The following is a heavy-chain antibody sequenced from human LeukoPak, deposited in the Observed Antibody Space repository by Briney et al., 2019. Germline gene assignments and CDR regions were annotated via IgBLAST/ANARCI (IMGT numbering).Heavy chain of an antibody. CDR3: ARATSFGSGWYYFDY. J-gene: IGHJ4*02. V-gene: IGHV4-31*03. D-gene: IGHD6-19*01. Sequence: PSQTLSLSCTVSGGSISSGGYYWSWIRQHPGKGLEWIGYIYYSGSTYYNPSLKSRVTISVDTSKNQFSLKLSSVTAADTAVYYCARATSFGSGWYYFDYWGQGTLVTVSS. CDR2: IYYSGST. CDR1: GGSISSGGYY.